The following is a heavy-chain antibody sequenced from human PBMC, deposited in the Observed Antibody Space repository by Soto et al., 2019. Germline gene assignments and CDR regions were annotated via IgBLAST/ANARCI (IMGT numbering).Heavy chain of an antibody. CDR1: GFTFSSYS. CDR2: ISSSSSYI. Sequence: EVQLVESGGGLVKPGGSLRLSCAASGFTFSSYSMNWVRQAPGKGLEWVSSISSSSSYIYYADSVKGRFTISRDNAKNSLYLRMNSLRAEDTAVYYCARESGSYFLGLDYWCPGTLVTVSS. J-gene: IGHJ4*02. CDR3: ARESGSYFLGLDY. D-gene: IGHD1-26*01. V-gene: IGHV3-21*01.